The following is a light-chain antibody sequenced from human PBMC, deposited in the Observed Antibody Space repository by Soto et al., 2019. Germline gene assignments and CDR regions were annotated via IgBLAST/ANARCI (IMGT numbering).Light chain of an antibody. CDR3: QQYYSTPWT. CDR2: WAS. V-gene: IGKV4-1*01. J-gene: IGKJ1*01. CDR1: QRVLYSSNNEKY. Sequence: DIVMTQSPDSLAVSLGESSTINCTSSQRVLYSSNNEKYLAWYQQKPGQPPKLLIYWASTRETGVPDRFSGSGSGTDFTLTISSLQAEDLAVYYCQQYYSTPWTFGQGTKVEIK.